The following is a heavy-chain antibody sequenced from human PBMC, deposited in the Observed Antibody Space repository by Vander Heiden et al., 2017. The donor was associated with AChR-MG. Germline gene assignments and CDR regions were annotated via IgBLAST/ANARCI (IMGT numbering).Heavy chain of an antibody. CDR2: IAHDGSIQ. V-gene: IGHV3-30*18. D-gene: IGHD6-19*01. Sequence: QVLLVESGGGVVQPGRSLRLSCTASGFTFSNYGMHWVRQAPGKGLQWVAVIAHDGSIQHYVDSVRGQFTVSRDNSKNTLYLQMNSLRVEDTAVYYCAKEITPLSSNGWPLDYWGQGTLVTVSS. CDR3: AKEITPLSSNGWPLDY. J-gene: IGHJ4*02. CDR1: GFTFSNYG.